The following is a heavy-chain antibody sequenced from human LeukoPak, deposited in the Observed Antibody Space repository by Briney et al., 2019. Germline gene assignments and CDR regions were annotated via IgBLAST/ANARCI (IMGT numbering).Heavy chain of an antibody. CDR3: ATVTYYYDSSGPYSDY. J-gene: IGHJ4*02. Sequence: QPGGSLRLSCAASGFTFSSYAMSWVRQAPGNGLEWVSAISGSGGSTYYADSVKGRFTISRDNSKNTLYLQMNSPRAEDTTVYYCATVTYYYDSSGPYSDYWGQGTLVTVSS. CDR1: GFTFSSYA. D-gene: IGHD3-22*01. CDR2: ISGSGGST. V-gene: IGHV3-23*01.